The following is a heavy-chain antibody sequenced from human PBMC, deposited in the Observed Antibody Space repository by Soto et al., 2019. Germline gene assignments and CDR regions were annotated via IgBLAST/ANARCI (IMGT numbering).Heavy chain of an antibody. J-gene: IGHJ4*02. V-gene: IGHV4-4*02. D-gene: IGHD4-17*01. CDR1: SGSISTSTW. Sequence: QVQLQESGPGLVKPSGTLSLSCAVSSGSISTSTWWTWIRQPPGKGLEWIGEIYHSGSTNCNPSLKSRVTISVDKSTNQFSLKLTSVTAADTAVYYCARGGDYRFDYWGQGTLVTVSS. CDR3: ARGGDYRFDY. CDR2: IYHSGST.